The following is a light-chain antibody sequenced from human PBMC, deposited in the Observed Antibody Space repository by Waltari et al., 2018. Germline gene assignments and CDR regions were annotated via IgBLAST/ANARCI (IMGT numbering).Light chain of an antibody. V-gene: IGLV1-47*01. CDR1: SSNIGSNY. CDR2: KNN. Sequence: QSVLTQPPSASGTPGQKVTISCNGSSSNIGSNYVYWYQQFPGTAPKLLIFKNNQRPSGVPDRFSDSKSGTSASLAINGLRSEDEAGYYCAAWDDSLSGLVLGGGTKVTVL. J-gene: IGLJ3*02. CDR3: AAWDDSLSGLV.